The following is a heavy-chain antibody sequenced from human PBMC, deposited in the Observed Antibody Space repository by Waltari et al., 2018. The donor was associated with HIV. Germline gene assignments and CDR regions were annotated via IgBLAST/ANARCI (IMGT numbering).Heavy chain of an antibody. CDR3: AHRARVAIGGVGAFDI. J-gene: IGHJ3*02. V-gene: IGHV2-5*02. Sequence: QITLKESGPTLVKPTQTLTLTCTFSGFSLSTSGVGVGWIRQPPGKALEWLALIYWDDDKRYTPSLKSRPTITKDTPKNQVVLTMTNMNPVDTATYYCAHRARVAIGGVGAFDIWGQGTMVTVSS. CDR2: IYWDDDK. D-gene: IGHD3-16*01. CDR1: GFSLSTSGVG.